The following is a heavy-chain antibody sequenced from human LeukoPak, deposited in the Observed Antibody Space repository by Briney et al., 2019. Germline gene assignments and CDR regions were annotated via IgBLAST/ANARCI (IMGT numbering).Heavy chain of an antibody. Sequence: ASVKVSCKGSGYSFSSYGMHWVRQAPGQGLEWVGRITPSVDTTNYAQKFRDRVTMTRDTSTSTVYMELSSLRSEDTAVYHCVREESGGYFDYWGQGTLVTVSS. V-gene: IGHV1-46*01. D-gene: IGHD2-8*02. J-gene: IGHJ4*02. CDR2: ITPSVDTT. CDR3: VREESGGYFDY. CDR1: GYSFSSYG.